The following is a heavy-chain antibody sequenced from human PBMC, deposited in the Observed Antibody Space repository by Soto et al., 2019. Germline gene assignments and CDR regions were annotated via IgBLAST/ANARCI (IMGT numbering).Heavy chain of an antibody. CDR2: IKQDGSEK. V-gene: IGHV3-7*03. Sequence: EVQLVESGGGLVQPGGSLRLSCAASGFTFSSYWMNWVRQAPGKGLEWVATIKQDGSEKYYVDSVKGRFTISRDNAKNSLFLQMNSLRAEDTAVYYCAKLYGKDGYNFDYWGQGTLVTVSS. CDR1: GFTFSSYW. D-gene: IGHD5-12*01. J-gene: IGHJ4*02. CDR3: AKLYGKDGYNFDY.